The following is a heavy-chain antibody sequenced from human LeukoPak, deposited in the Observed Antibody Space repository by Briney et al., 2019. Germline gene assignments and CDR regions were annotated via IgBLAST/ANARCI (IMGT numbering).Heavy chain of an antibody. CDR1: GYSISSGYY. V-gene: IGHV4-38-2*02. CDR3: GRLAHYGGNDY. J-gene: IGHJ4*02. Sequence: SETLSLTCTVSGYSISSGYYWGWIRQPPGKGLEWIGSIYHSGSTYYNPSLKSRVTISVDTSKNQFSLKLSSVTAADTAVYYCGRLAHYGGNDYWGQGTLVTVSS. CDR2: IYHSGST. D-gene: IGHD4-23*01.